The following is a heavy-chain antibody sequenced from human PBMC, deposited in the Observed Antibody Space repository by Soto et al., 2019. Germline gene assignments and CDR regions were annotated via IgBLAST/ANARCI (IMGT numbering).Heavy chain of an antibody. V-gene: IGHV3-30*18. CDR2: ISYDGSNK. J-gene: IGHJ6*03. CDR1: GFTVSSKY. Sequence: PGGSLRLSCAASGFTVSSKYMSWVRQAPGKGLEWVAVISYDGSNKYYADSVKGRFTISRDNSKNTLYLQMNSLRAEDTAVYYCAKDWSSSWYYYYYMDVWGKGTTVTVSS. CDR3: AKDWSSSWYYYYYMDV. D-gene: IGHD6-13*01.